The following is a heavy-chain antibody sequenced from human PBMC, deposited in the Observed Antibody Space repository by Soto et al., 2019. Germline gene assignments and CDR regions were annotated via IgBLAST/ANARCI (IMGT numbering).Heavy chain of an antibody. CDR1: GFTFSNYW. J-gene: IGHJ6*03. D-gene: IGHD2-15*01. V-gene: IGHV3-74*01. CDR3: ARGDCVGGTCYSLAGSFYYYMDV. CDR2: INSDGSVS. Sequence: VQLVESGGGLVQPGGSLRLSCAASGFTFSNYWMYWVRQAPGKGLVWVSRINSDGSVSSYADSVKGRLTISRDNVKNTLYLQMDSLRAKDTAVYYCARGDCVGGTCYSLAGSFYYYMDVWGKGTTVTVFS.